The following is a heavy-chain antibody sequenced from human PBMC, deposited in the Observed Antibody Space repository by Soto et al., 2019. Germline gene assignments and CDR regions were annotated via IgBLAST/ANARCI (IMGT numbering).Heavy chain of an antibody. CDR3: ARVLAAAGTRVYYYYGMDV. J-gene: IGHJ6*02. Sequence: SETLSLTCAVSGGSFSGYYWGWIRLPPGKGLEWIGETIHTGNTNYNPSLKSRVTISLDTSKNQFSLKLSSVTAADTAVYYCARVLAAAGTRVYYYYGMDVWGQRTTVTVSS. V-gene: IGHV4-34*12. CDR2: TIHTGNT. CDR1: GGSFSGYY. D-gene: IGHD6-13*01.